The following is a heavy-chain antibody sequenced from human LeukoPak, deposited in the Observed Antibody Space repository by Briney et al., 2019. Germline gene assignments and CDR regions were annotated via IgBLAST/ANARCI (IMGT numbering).Heavy chain of an antibody. Sequence: PGGSLRLSCAASGFTFSSDAMSWDRQAPGKGLEWVSTISGSGGSTYYADSVKGRFTISRDNSNNTLYLQMNSLRAEDTAVYYCARSHSATAATGYWGQGTLVTVSS. CDR3: ARSHSATAATGY. D-gene: IGHD6-13*01. J-gene: IGHJ4*02. CDR1: GFTFSSDA. V-gene: IGHV3-23*01. CDR2: ISGSGGST.